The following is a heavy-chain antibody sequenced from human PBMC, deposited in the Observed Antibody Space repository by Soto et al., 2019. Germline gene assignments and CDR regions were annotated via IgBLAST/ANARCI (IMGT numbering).Heavy chain of an antibody. CDR1: GGSFSGYY. Sequence: PSETLSLTCAVYGGSFSGYYWSWIRQPPGKGLEWIGEINHSGSTNYNPSLKSRVTISVDTSKNQFSLKLSSVTAADTAVYYCASRRQQELEQVQIFDYWGQGTLVTVSS. D-gene: IGHD1-1*01. J-gene: IGHJ4*02. CDR3: ASRRQQELEQVQIFDY. CDR2: INHSGST. V-gene: IGHV4-34*01.